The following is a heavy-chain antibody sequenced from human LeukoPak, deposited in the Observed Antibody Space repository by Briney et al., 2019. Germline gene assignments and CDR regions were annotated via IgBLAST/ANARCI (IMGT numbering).Heavy chain of an antibody. CDR3: AKMHTRYGLGLFDP. CDR2: NSWWGRTT. CDR1: GFTFSSYP. Sequence: GGSLRLFCAASGFTFSSYPMSWVRQAPGKGPYWVSCNSWWGRTTQCADSVKGRFTISRDNSKNTLYLQMNSLRAEDTGVYYCAKMHTRYGLGLFDPWGQGTLVTVSS. J-gene: IGHJ5*02. D-gene: IGHD5-18*01. V-gene: IGHV3-23*01.